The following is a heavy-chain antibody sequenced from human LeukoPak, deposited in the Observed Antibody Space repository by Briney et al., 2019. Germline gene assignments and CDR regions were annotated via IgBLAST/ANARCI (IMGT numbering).Heavy chain of an antibody. D-gene: IGHD3-22*01. V-gene: IGHV1-18*01. CDR3: ARGPYYDSSGYYYELPFDY. J-gene: IGHJ4*02. CDR2: ISAYNGNT. CDR1: GYTFTSYD. Sequence: GASVKVSCKASGYTFTSYDISWVRQASGQGLEWMGWISAYNGNTNYAQKLQGRVTMTTDTSTSTAYMELRSLRSDDTAVYYCARGPYYDSSGYYYELPFDYWGQGTLVTVSS.